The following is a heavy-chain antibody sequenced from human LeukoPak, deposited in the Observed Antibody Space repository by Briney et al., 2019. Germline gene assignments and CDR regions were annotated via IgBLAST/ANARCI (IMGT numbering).Heavy chain of an antibody. D-gene: IGHD2-8*01. CDR2: ISAYNGNT. Sequence: GASVKVSCKASGYTFTGYYMHWVRQAPGQGLEWMGWISAYNGNTNYAQKLQGRVTMTTDTSTSTAYMELRSLRSDDTAVYYCARGMGSRFDPWGQGTLVTVSS. CDR1: GYTFTGYY. J-gene: IGHJ5*02. V-gene: IGHV1-18*04. CDR3: ARGMGSRFDP.